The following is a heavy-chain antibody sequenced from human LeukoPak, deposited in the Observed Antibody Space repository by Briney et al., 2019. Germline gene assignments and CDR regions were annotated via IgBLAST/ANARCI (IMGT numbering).Heavy chain of an antibody. D-gene: IGHD7-27*01. CDR3: ARSYGHWDYYFDY. V-gene: IGHV4-59*01. Sequence: SETLSLTCTVSGGSISSYYWSWIRQPPGKGLEWIGYIYYSGSTNYNPSLKSRVTISVDTSKNQFSLKLSSVTAADTAVYYCARSYGHWDYYFDYWGQGTLVTVSS. CDR1: GGSISSYY. J-gene: IGHJ4*02. CDR2: IYYSGST.